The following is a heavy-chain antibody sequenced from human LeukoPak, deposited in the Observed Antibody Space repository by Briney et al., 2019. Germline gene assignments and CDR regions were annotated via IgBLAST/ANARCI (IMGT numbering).Heavy chain of an antibody. CDR1: GCSISSYY. Sequence: SDTLSLTCTVSGCSISSYYCSWIRQPPGKGLEWIGYIYYSGSTNYNPSLKSRVTISVDTSTNQFSLKLSSVTAADTAVYYCARLPPGPLDGFDIWGQGTMVTVSS. J-gene: IGHJ3*02. CDR2: IYYSGST. V-gene: IGHV4-59*07. CDR3: ARLPPGPLDGFDI.